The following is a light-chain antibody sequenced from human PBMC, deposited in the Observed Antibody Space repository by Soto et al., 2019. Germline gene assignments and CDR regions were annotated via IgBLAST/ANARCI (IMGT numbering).Light chain of an antibody. CDR3: GSWDSSLSAYV. V-gene: IGLV1-51*01. Sequence: QSVLTQPPSVSAAPGQKVTISCSGGSSNIGGNSVSWYQQLPGTAPKLLIYDDNKRPSGIPDRFSGSKSGTSATLGITGFQTGDEADYYCGSWDSSLSAYVFXTGTKVTV. J-gene: IGLJ1*01. CDR2: DDN. CDR1: SSNIGGNS.